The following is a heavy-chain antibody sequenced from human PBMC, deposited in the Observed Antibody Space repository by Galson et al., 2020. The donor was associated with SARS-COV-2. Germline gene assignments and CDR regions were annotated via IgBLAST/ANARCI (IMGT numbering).Heavy chain of an antibody. CDR3: GRTWPRPDY. V-gene: IGHV3-73*01. J-gene: IGHJ4*02. CDR2: TRKKGSNYAT. CDR1: GFSFSGST. Sequence: GESLKISCAASGFSFSGSTIHWVRQASGKGLEWVGRTRKKGSNYATDYAASVTGRFTISRDDSKSAVYLQMNSLKSEDTAVYYCGRTWPRPDYWGQGTLVTVSS.